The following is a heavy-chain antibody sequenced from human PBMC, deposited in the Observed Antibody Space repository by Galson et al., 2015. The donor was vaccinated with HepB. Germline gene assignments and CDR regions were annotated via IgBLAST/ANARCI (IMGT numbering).Heavy chain of an antibody. Sequence: SLRLSCAASGSTFSSYAMSWVRQAPGKGLEWVSAISGSGGSTYYADSVKGRFTISRDNSKNTLYLQMNSLRAEDTAVYYCAKGNFWSGYENDAFDIWGQGTMVTVSS. J-gene: IGHJ3*02. D-gene: IGHD3-3*01. CDR2: ISGSGGST. CDR1: GSTFSSYA. V-gene: IGHV3-23*01. CDR3: AKGNFWSGYENDAFDI.